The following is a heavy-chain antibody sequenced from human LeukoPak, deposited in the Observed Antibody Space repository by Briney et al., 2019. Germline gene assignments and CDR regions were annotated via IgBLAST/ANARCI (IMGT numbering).Heavy chain of an antibody. J-gene: IGHJ3*02. Sequence: SGPTLVKPTQTLTLTCTFSGFSLSTSGLGVGWIRQPPGKALEWLALIYWNDDKRYSPSLKSRLTITKDTSKNQVVLTMTNMDPVDTATYCCAHRLVGKRAFDIWGQGTMVTVSS. V-gene: IGHV2-5*01. CDR2: IYWNDDK. CDR1: GFSLSTSGLG. CDR3: AHRLVGKRAFDI. D-gene: IGHD2-15*01.